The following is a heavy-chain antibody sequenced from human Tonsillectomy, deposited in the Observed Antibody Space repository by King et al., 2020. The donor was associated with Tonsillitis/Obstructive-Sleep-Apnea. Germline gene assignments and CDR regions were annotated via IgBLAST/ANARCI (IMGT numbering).Heavy chain of an antibody. CDR3: ARDMKADYGVDY. V-gene: IGHV3-21*01. J-gene: IGHJ4*02. CDR2: ISSSSSYI. CDR1: GFTFSSYS. Sequence: VQLVESGGGLVKPGGSLRLSCAASGFTFSSYSMNWVRQAPGKGLEWVSSISSSSSYIYYAESVKGRFTISRDNAKNSLYLQMNSLRAEDTAVYYCARDMKADYGVDYWGQGTLVTVSS. D-gene: IGHD4-17*01.